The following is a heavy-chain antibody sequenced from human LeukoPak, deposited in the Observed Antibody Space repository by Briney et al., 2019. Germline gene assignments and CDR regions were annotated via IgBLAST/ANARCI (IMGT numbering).Heavy chain of an antibody. D-gene: IGHD3-22*01. Sequence: ASVKVSCKASGYTFTGYYMQWVRQAPGQGLEWMGRINPNSGGTNYAQKFQGRVTITRDTSASTAYMELSSLRSEDTAVYYCARDSNDYYDSSGYVYYYYGMDVWGQGTTVTVSS. CDR1: GYTFTGYY. J-gene: IGHJ6*02. CDR2: INPNSGGT. CDR3: ARDSNDYYDSSGYVYYYYGMDV. V-gene: IGHV1-2*06.